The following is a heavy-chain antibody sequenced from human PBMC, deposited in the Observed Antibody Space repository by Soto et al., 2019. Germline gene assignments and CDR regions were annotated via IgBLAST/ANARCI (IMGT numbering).Heavy chain of an antibody. CDR2: IYYSGST. D-gene: IGHD3-10*01. J-gene: IGHJ6*02. CDR3: ARASIRGVYYYGMDV. V-gene: IGHV4-61*01. Sequence: TSETLSLTCTVSGGSISSSSYYWSWIRQPPGKGLEWIGYIYYSGSTNYNPSLKSRVTISVDTSKNQFSLKLSSVTAADTAVYYCARASIRGVYYYGMDVWGQGTTVTVSS. CDR1: GGSISSSSYY.